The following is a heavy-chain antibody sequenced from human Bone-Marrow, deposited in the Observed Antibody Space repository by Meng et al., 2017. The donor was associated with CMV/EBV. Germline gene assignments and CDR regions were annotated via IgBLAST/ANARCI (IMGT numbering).Heavy chain of an antibody. CDR1: GYTFTSYY. CDR2: INPSGGST. CDR3: ARGDLGEWGWFDP. D-gene: IGHD3-16*01. V-gene: IGHV1-46*01. J-gene: IGHJ5*02. Sequence: ASVKVSCKASGYTFTSYYMHWVRQAPGQGLEWMGIINPSGGSTSYAQKFQGRVTMTRDTSTSTVYKEMSSLRSEDTAVYYCARGDLGEWGWFDPWGQGTLVTVSS.